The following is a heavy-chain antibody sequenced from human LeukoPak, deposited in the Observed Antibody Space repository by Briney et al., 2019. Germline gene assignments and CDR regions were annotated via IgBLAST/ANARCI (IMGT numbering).Heavy chain of an antibody. CDR2: IYYSGST. CDR1: LGSLSSGSYY. V-gene: IGHV4-61*01. CDR3: AREEYSSGWYGFDY. D-gene: IGHD6-19*01. J-gene: IGHJ4*02. Sequence: SETLSLTRTVSLGSLSSGSYYWSWIRQPPGKGLEWIGYIYYSGSTNYNPSLKSRVTISVDTSKTQFSLKLSSVTAADTAVYYWAREEYSSGWYGFDYWGQGTLVTVSS.